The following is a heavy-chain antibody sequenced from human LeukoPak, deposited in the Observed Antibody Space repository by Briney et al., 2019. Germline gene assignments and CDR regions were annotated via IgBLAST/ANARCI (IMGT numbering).Heavy chain of an antibody. CDR3: AKDADVLRFLEWSYLLY. V-gene: IGHV3-30*02. J-gene: IGHJ4*02. CDR2: IRYDGSNK. CDR1: GFTFSSYW. Sequence: PGGSLRLSCAAFGFTFSSYWMHWVRQAPGTGLEWVAFIRYDGSNKYYAVSVKGRFTISRDNSKNTLYLQMNSLRAEDTAVYYCAKDADVLRFLEWSYLLYWGQGTLVTVSS. D-gene: IGHD3-3*01.